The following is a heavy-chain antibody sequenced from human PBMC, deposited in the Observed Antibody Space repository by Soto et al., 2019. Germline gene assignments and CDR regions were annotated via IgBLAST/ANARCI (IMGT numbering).Heavy chain of an antibody. J-gene: IGHJ5*02. CDR3: ARDAGGATGFDP. V-gene: IGHV1-18*01. D-gene: IGHD3-10*01. Sequence: QVRLVQSGAEVKRPGASVKVSCKTYGYSFTGYGISWVRQAPGQGLEWMGWMSTYTGDTNYARKFRGRVTMTPDISASTASMELRGLTSDDTAVYYCARDAGGATGFDPWGQGTPVIVST. CDR1: GYSFTGYG. CDR2: MSTYTGDT.